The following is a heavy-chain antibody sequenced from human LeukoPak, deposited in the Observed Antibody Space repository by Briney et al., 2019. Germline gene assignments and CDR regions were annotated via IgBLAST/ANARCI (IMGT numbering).Heavy chain of an antibody. D-gene: IGHD3-10*01. CDR3: ARNYGSGSYPDY. CDR2: IDWDDDK. CDR1: GFSLSTSGMC. Sequence: SGPALVKPTQTLTLTCTFSGFSLSTSGMCVSWIRQPPGKALEWLARIDWDDDKYYSTSLKTRLTISKDTSKNQVVLTMTNMDPVDTATYYCARNYGSGSYPDYWGQGTLVTVSS. J-gene: IGHJ4*02. V-gene: IGHV2-70*11.